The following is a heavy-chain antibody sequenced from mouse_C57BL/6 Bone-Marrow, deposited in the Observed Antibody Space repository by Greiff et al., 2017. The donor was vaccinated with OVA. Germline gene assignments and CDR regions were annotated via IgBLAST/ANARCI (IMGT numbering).Heavy chain of an antibody. Sequence: EVQLQESGPGLVKPSQSLSLTCSVTGYSITSGYYWNWIRQFPGNKLEWMGYISYDGSNNYNPSLKNRISITRDTSKNQFFLKLNSVTTEDTATYYCAGGNPYYAMDYWGQGTSVTVSS. J-gene: IGHJ4*01. CDR1: GYSITSGYY. D-gene: IGHD2-1*01. CDR3: AGGNPYYAMDY. CDR2: ISYDGSN. V-gene: IGHV3-6*01.